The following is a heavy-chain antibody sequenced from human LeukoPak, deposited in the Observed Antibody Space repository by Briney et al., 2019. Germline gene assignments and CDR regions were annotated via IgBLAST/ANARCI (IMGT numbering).Heavy chain of an antibody. CDR2: IYYSGST. J-gene: IGHJ3*02. CDR3: ARHYKPLPHAFDI. CDR1: NASIISSSYY. Sequence: PSETLSLTCSVSNASIISSSYYWSWIRQPPGKGLEWIGYIYYSGSTNYNPSLKSRVTISVDTSKNQFSLKLSSVTAADTAVYYCARHYKPLPHAFDIWGQGTMVTVSS. V-gene: IGHV4-61*05. D-gene: IGHD3-10*01.